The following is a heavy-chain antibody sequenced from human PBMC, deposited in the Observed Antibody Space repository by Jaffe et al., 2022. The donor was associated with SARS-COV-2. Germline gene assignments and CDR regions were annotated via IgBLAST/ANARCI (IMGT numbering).Heavy chain of an antibody. D-gene: IGHD3-10*01. Sequence: QVQLQESGPGLVKPSETLSLTCTVSGYSISSGYYWGWIRQPPGKGLEWIGSIYHSGSTYYNPSLKSRVTISVDTSKNQFSLKLSSVTAADTAVYYCARFRRFGEGAFDIWGQGTMVTVSS. J-gene: IGHJ3*02. V-gene: IGHV4-38-2*02. CDR1: GYSISSGYY. CDR2: IYHSGST. CDR3: ARFRRFGEGAFDI.